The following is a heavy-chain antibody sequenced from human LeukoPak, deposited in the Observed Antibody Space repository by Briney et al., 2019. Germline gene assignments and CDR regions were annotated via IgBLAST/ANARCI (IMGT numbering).Heavy chain of an antibody. CDR3: ARGEYSSSSAGGKDFDY. D-gene: IGHD6-13*01. J-gene: IGHJ4*02. V-gene: IGHV3-33*01. Sequence: QPGRSLRLSCAASGFTFSSYGMHWVRQAPGKGLEWVAVIWYDGSNKYYADSVKGRFTISRDNSKSTLYLQMNSLRAEDTAVYYCARGEYSSSSAGGKDFDYWGQGTLVTVSS. CDR1: GFTFSSYG. CDR2: IWYDGSNK.